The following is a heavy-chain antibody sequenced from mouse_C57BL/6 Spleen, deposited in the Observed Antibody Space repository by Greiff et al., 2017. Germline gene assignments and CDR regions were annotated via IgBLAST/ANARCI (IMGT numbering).Heavy chain of an antibody. Sequence: EVQLQESGPELVKPGASVKISCKASGYSFTDYNMNWVKQSNGKSLEWIGVINPNYGTTSYNQKFKGKATLTVDQSSSTAYMQLNSLTSEDSAVYYCAAIYYYGSSWYFDVWGTGTTVTVSS. V-gene: IGHV1-39*01. CDR3: AAIYYYGSSWYFDV. D-gene: IGHD1-1*01. J-gene: IGHJ1*03. CDR1: GYSFTDYN. CDR2: INPNYGTT.